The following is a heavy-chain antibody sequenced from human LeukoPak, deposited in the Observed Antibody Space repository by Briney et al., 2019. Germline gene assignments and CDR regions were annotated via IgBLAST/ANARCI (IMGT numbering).Heavy chain of an antibody. CDR1: GFTFSNAG. CDR3: TTGPFDYYGSASYLANGMDV. Sequence: GGSLRLSCAASGFTFSNAGMSWVRQAPGKGLEWVGRIKSKTDGGTTDYTAPVKGRFTISRDDSKNTLYLQMNSLKTEDTAVYYCTTGPFDYYGSASYLANGMDVWGQGTTVTVSS. J-gene: IGHJ6*02. CDR2: IKSKTDGGTT. V-gene: IGHV3-15*01. D-gene: IGHD3-10*01.